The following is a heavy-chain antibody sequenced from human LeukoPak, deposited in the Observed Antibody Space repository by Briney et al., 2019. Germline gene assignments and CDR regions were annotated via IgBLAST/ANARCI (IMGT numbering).Heavy chain of an antibody. V-gene: IGHV3-13*01. D-gene: IGHD6-19*01. CDR1: GFTFSSYA. J-gene: IGHJ4*02. CDR2: LTDSGDDT. CDR3: ARGGGSGWYSFDS. Sequence: PGGSLRLSCAASGFTFSSYAMSWVRQAPGTGLEWVGSLTDSGDDTYYPGSVKGRFIISRENAKNFLYLQMNSLRAGDTAVYYCARGGGSGWYSFDSWGRGALVTVSS.